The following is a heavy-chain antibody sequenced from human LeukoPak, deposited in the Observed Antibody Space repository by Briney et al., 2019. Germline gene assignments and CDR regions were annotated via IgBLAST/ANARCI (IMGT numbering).Heavy chain of an antibody. V-gene: IGHV3-23*01. J-gene: IGHJ4*02. CDR2: ISGGGSST. CDR1: GFTFSSYA. CDR3: AKDTRSSSSRVTFDY. Sequence: GGSLRLSCAASGFTFSSYAMTWVRQAPGKGLEWVSAISGGGSSTYYADSVKGRFTISRDNSKNTLYLQMNSQRAEDTAVYYCAKDTRSSSSRVTFDYWGQGTLVTVSS. D-gene: IGHD6-13*01.